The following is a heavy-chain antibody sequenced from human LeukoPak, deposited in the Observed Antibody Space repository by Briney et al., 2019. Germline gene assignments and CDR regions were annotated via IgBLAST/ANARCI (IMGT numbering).Heavy chain of an antibody. D-gene: IGHD6-13*01. CDR2: IYYSGST. CDR1: XXXISSYY. CDR3: ARTYSSSWYTTNYYYYYYMDV. Sequence: SETLSLTXXXXXXXISSYYWSWIRXPPGKGLEWIGYIYYSGSTNHNPSLKSRVTISVDTSKNQFSLKLSSVTAADTAVYYCARTYSSSWYTTNYYYYYYMDVWGKGTTVTVSS. V-gene: IGHV4-59*01. J-gene: IGHJ6*03.